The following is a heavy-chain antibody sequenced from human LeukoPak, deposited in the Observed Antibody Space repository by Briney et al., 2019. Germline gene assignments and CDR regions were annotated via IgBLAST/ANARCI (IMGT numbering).Heavy chain of an antibody. J-gene: IGHJ4*02. D-gene: IGHD1-26*01. Sequence: XSXXTFXXXGISWVRQAPGQGLEWMAWISPYNGNTKYAQKFQGRVTMTTDTSTSTAYMELRSLGSDDTAVYYCAIEGPGELDPTFDYWGQGTLVTVSS. CDR2: ISPYNGNT. CDR1: XXTFXXXG. V-gene: IGHV1-18*01. CDR3: AIEGPGELDPTFDY.